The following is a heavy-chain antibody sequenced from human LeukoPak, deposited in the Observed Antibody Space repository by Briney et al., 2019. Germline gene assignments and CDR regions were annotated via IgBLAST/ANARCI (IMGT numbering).Heavy chain of an antibody. CDR3: XXXATLNSGHPPDY. Sequence: GGSLRLSCAASGFTFSSYSMNWVRQAPGKGLEWVSSISSSSSYIYYADSVKGRFTMSRDNATNSLYLQMNSLRAEDTAVYYXXXXATLNSGHPPDYWGQGTLVTVSS. CDR2: ISSSSSYI. CDR1: GFTFSSYS. D-gene: IGHD5-12*01. V-gene: IGHV3-21*01. J-gene: IGHJ4*02.